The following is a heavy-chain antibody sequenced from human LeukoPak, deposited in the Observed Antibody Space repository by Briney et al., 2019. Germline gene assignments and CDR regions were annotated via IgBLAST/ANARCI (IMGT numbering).Heavy chain of an antibody. V-gene: IGHV4-34*01. Sequence: PSETLSLTCAVYGGSFSGYYWSWIRQPPGKGLEWIGEINHSGSTNYNPSLKSRVTISVDTSKNQFSLKLSSVTAADTAVYYCARGRPVVTAIPYAFYFEYWGQGTLVTVSS. J-gene: IGHJ4*02. CDR2: INHSGST. CDR3: ARGRPVVTAIPYAFYFEY. D-gene: IGHD2-21*02. CDR1: GGSFSGYY.